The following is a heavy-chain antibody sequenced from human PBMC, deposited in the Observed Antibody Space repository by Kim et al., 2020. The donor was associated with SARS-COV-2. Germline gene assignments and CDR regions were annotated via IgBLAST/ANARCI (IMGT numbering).Heavy chain of an antibody. CDR3: ARDIDYYFDY. CDR2: TNPTSGGT. Sequence: ASVKVSCKASGYTFTDYYIHWVRQAPGQGLEWMGRTNPTSGGTNYAQKFQGRVTLTRDTSISTVYMEVNRLRSDDTAVYYCARDIDYYFDYWGQGTLGTV. D-gene: IGHD3-9*01. CDR1: GYTFTDYY. V-gene: IGHV1-2*06. J-gene: IGHJ4*02.